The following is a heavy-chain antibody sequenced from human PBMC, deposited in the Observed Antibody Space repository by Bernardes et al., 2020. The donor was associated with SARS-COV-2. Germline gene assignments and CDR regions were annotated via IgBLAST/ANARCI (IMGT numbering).Heavy chain of an antibody. Sequence: ETLSLTCTVSGGSISNYYWSWIHQPANKGLEWIGRIYTSGTTNYNPSLKSRVTMSIDTSKNQFSLKLSSVTAADTAVYYCARQISGSERRFDPWGQGSLVTVSS. V-gene: IGHV4-4*07. CDR1: GGSISNYY. D-gene: IGHD3-10*01. J-gene: IGHJ5*02. CDR2: IYTSGTT. CDR3: ARQISGSERRFDP.